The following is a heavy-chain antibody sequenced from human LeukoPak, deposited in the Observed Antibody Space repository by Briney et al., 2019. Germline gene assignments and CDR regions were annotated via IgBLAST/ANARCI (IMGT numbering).Heavy chain of an antibody. V-gene: IGHV3-48*03. D-gene: IGHD3-10*01. CDR2: ISSSGSTI. CDR3: ARDPYGSGSYLSGGFDP. Sequence: PGGSLRLSCAASGFTFSSYEMNWVRQAPGKGLEWVSYISSSGSTIYYADSVKGRFTISRDNSKNTLYLQMNSLRAEDTAVYYCARDPYGSGSYLSGGFDPWGQGTLVTVSS. J-gene: IGHJ5*02. CDR1: GFTFSSYE.